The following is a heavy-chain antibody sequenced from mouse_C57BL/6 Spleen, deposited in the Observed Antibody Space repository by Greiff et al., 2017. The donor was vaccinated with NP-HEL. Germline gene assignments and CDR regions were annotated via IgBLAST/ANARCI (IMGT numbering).Heavy chain of an antibody. CDR3: ARWGKLGPDWFSY. CDR2: IYTGDGDT. J-gene: IGHJ3*01. CDR1: GYAFSSSW. Sequence: QVQLKQSGPELVKPGASVKISCKASGYAFSSSWMNWVKQRPGKGLEWIGRIYTGDGDTNYNGKFKGKATLTADKSSSTAYMQLSSLTSEDSAVYFCARWGKLGPDWFSYWGQGTLVTVSA. V-gene: IGHV1-82*01. D-gene: IGHD4-1*01.